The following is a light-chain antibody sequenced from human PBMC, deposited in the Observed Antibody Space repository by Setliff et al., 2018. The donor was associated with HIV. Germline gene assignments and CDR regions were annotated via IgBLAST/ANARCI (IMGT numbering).Light chain of an antibody. V-gene: IGLV2-14*01. Sequence: QSVLAQPASVSGAPGQSITISGTGTSSGVCGYNYVSWYQRPPGRAPKRRIYGVSTRPSGVSDRFSGSKSGNTASLTISGLQTEDEADYFCSSYTSSSRLDVVGTGTKVTVL. CDR3: SSYTSSSRLDV. J-gene: IGLJ1*01. CDR1: SSGVCGYNY. CDR2: GVS.